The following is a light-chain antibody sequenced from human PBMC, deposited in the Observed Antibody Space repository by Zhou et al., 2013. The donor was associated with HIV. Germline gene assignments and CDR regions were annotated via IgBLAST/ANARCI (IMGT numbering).Light chain of an antibody. CDR3: QQSRT. CDR2: GAS. Sequence: EIVMTQSPATLSVSPGERATLSCRASQSVSSNYLAWYQQKPGQAPRLLIYGASSRATGIPDRFSGSGSGTDFTLTISRLEPEDFAVYYCQQSRTFGPGTKVDIK. J-gene: IGKJ3*01. V-gene: IGKV3-20*01. CDR1: QSVSSNY.